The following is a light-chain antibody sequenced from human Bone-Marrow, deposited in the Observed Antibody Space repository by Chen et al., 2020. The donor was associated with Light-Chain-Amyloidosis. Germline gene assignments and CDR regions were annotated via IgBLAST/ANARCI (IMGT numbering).Light chain of an antibody. Sequence: SYELTQPPSVSVSPGQTSRITCSGDVLANRYSRWFQQKPGHAPVLVIYKDTERPSGIPERFSGSSSGTIVTLTITGAQVEDEADYYCYSAADNNLWVFGGGTKLTVL. CDR1: VLANRY. CDR2: KDT. J-gene: IGLJ3*02. V-gene: IGLV3-27*01. CDR3: YSAADNNLWV.